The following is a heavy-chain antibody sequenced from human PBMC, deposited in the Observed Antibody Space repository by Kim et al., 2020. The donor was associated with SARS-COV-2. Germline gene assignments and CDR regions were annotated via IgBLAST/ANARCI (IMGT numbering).Heavy chain of an antibody. Sequence: GGSLRLSCAASGFTFSSYAMHWVRQAPGKGLEYVSAISSNGGSTYYANSVKGRFTISRDNSKNTLYLQMGSLRAEDMAVYYCARANHDYGDYYFDYWGQGTLVTGSS. CDR2: ISSNGGST. J-gene: IGHJ4*02. V-gene: IGHV3-64*01. CDR3: ARANHDYGDYYFDY. CDR1: GFTFSSYA. D-gene: IGHD4-17*01.